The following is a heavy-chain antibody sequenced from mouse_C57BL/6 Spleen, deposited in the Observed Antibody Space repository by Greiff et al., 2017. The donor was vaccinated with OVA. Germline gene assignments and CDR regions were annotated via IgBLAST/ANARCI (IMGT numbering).Heavy chain of an antibody. CDR3: AREDYGRDFDV. Sequence: VQLQQSGPELVKPGASVKIPCKASGYTFTDYNMDWVKQSHGKSLEWIGDINPNNRGTIYNQKFKGKATLTVDKSSSTAYMELRSLTSEDTAVYYCAREDYGRDFDVWGTGTTVTVSS. V-gene: IGHV1-18*01. D-gene: IGHD1-1*01. J-gene: IGHJ1*03. CDR1: GYTFTDYN. CDR2: INPNNRGT.